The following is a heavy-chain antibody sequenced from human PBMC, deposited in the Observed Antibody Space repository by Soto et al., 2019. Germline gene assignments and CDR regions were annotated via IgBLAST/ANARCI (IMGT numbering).Heavy chain of an antibody. Sequence: QVQLVESGGGVVQPGRSLRLSCAASGFSFNSYGMHWVRQAPGKGLEWVVFIWYDGSNKYYADSVKGRFTISRDNSKNTLYLQMNSLRDEDTAVYYWARGTRDGPDVWGQGTTVTVSS. CDR1: GFSFNSYG. D-gene: IGHD3-3*01. V-gene: IGHV3-33*01. CDR3: ARGTRDGPDV. CDR2: IWYDGSNK. J-gene: IGHJ6*02.